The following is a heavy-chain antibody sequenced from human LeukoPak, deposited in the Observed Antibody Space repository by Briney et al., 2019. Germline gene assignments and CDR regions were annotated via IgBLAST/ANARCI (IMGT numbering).Heavy chain of an antibody. J-gene: IGHJ4*02. V-gene: IGHV4-34*01. CDR3: ARGTYDYVWGSYRLDGFDY. Sequence: PSETLSLTCAVYGGSFSGYYWSWLRQPPGKGLEWIGEINHSGSTNYNPSLKSRVTISVDTSKNQFSLKLSSVTAADTAVYYCARGTYDYVWGSYRLDGFDYWGQGTLVTVSS. CDR1: GGSFSGYY. D-gene: IGHD3-16*02. CDR2: INHSGST.